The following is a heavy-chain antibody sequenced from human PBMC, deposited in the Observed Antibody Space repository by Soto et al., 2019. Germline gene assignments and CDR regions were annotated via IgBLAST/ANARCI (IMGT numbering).Heavy chain of an antibody. D-gene: IGHD3-10*01. CDR2: ISSSGSNI. V-gene: IGHV3-11*01. CDR3: ARASDYYGSGSYEYYYYYYYMDV. Sequence: QVQLVESGGGLVKPGGSLRLSCAASGFTFSDYYMSWIRQAPGKGLEWVSYISSSGSNIYYADSVKGRFTISRDNAKNSLYLQMNSLRAEDTAVYYCARASDYYGSGSYEYYYYYYYMDVWGKGTTVTVSS. J-gene: IGHJ6*03. CDR1: GFTFSDYY.